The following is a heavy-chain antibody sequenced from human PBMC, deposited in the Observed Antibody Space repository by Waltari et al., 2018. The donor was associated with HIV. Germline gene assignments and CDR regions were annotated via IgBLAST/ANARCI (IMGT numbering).Heavy chain of an antibody. CDR2: ISWNSGSI. CDR1: GFTFDDYA. CDR3: AKALNTNDAFDI. V-gene: IGHV3-9*01. J-gene: IGHJ3*02. D-gene: IGHD2-2*01. Sequence: EVQLVESGGGLVQPGRSLRLSCAASGFTFDDYAMHWVRQAPGKGLEWVSGISWNSGSIGYADSVKGRFTISRDNAKNSLYLQMNSLRAEDTALYYCAKALNTNDAFDIWGQGTMVTVSS.